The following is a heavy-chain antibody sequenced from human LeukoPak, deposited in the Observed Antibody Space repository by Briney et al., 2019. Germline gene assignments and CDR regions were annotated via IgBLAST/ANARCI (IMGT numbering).Heavy chain of an antibody. CDR3: ARNHTTYYYDSSGYYYRGGAFDI. V-gene: IGHV4-38-2*02. J-gene: IGHJ3*02. D-gene: IGHD3-22*01. CDR1: GYSISSGYY. CDR2: IYHSGST. Sequence: SETLSLTCTVSGYSISSGYYWGWIRQPPGKGLEWIGSIYHSGSTYYNPSLKSRVTISVDTSKNQFSLKLSSVTAADTAVYYCARNHTTYYYDSSGYYYRGGAFDIWGQGTMVTVSS.